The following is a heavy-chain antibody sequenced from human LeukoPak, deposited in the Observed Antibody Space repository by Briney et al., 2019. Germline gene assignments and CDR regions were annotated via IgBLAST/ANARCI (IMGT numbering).Heavy chain of an antibody. CDR1: GFTFRSHL. D-gene: IGHD5-24*01. Sequence: QSGGSLRLSCAASGFTFRSHLIHWVRHVPGKGLVWVSRINSDGTSTTYADAVQGRFTISRDNAKNTLYLQMNSLRVEDTAVYFCARAPAGTYNMDVWGQGTTVTVSS. J-gene: IGHJ6*02. CDR2: INSDGTST. CDR3: ARAPAGTYNMDV. V-gene: IGHV3-74*01.